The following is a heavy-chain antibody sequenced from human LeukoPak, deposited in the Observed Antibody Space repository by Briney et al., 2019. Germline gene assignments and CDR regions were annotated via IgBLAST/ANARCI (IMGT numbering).Heavy chain of an antibody. D-gene: IGHD5-18*01. J-gene: IGHJ6*02. CDR1: GFTFSSYG. V-gene: IGHV3-33*01. CDR2: IWYDGSNK. Sequence: GGSLRLSCAASGFTFSSYGMHWVRQAPGKGLEWVAVIWYDGSNKYYADSVKGRFTISRDNSKNTLYLQVNSLRAEDTAVYYCARDLGVDTATDLYYYYGMDVWGQGTTVTVSS. CDR3: ARDLGVDTATDLYYYYGMDV.